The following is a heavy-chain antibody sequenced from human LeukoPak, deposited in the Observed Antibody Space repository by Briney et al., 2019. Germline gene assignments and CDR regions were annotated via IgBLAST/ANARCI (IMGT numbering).Heavy chain of an antibody. CDR3: AEDIVRGDCSAGSCYPLGN. CDR1: GFTFGSYA. Sequence: PTGGSLRLSCAASGFTFGSYAMSWVRQAPGKGLEWVSTISGSGGNTYYADSVKGRFTISRDNSKNALYLQMTSLRAEDTALYLCAEDIVRGDCSAGSCYPLGNWGRGTRVTVSS. CDR2: ISGSGGNT. J-gene: IGHJ4*02. V-gene: IGHV3-23*01. D-gene: IGHD2-15*01.